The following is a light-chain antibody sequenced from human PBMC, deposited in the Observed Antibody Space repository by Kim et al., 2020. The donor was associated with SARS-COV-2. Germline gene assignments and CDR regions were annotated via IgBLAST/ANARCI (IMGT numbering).Light chain of an antibody. Sequence: VSPGERVTLSCRASQSVYPNFAWYQQKPGQAPRLLIEDASTRATDIPARFSGSGSGTEFTLTISSLQSEDLAIYFCQQYNDWRPYSFGPGTKLEI. V-gene: IGKV3-15*01. CDR2: DAS. CDR1: QSVYPN. J-gene: IGKJ2*01. CDR3: QQYNDWRPYS.